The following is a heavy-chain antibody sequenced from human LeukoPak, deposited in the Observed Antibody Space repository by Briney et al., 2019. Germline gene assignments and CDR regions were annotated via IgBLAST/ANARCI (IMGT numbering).Heavy chain of an antibody. D-gene: IGHD3-10*01. CDR3: ARARMVRGVINHMDV. CDR1: GYTFTSYY. CDR2: INPSGGST. V-gene: IGHV1-46*01. J-gene: IGHJ6*03. Sequence: GASVKVSCKASGYTFTSYYMHWVRQAPGQGLEWMGIINPSGGSTSYAQKFQGRVTMTRDMSTSTVYMELSSLRSEDTAVYYCARARMVRGVINHMDVWGKGTTVTISS.